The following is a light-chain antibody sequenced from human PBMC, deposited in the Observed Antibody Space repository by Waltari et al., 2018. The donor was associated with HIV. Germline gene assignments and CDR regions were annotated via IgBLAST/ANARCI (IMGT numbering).Light chain of an antibody. J-gene: IGLJ3*02. Sequence: QSVLTQPPSVSRAPGQRVTVPCSGSSSSMGRGYVWWYQQLPRAAPNLVIYRKDQPPSAAPGRVSCSSSGTAASPAISGLRSEDEDVYYCGACNASPSGPVFGGGTKLTVL. V-gene: IGLV1-47*01. CDR1: SSSMGRGY. CDR3: GACNASPSGPV. CDR2: RKD.